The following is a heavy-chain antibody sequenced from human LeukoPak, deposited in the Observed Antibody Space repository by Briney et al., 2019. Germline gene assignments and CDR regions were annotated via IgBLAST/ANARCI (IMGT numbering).Heavy chain of an antibody. D-gene: IGHD3-16*01. Sequence: SETLTLTCTVCGGSISSYYWSWVRQPPGKGLEWIGYIYTSGSTNYNPSLKSRVTISVDTSKNQFSLKLSSVTAADTAVYYCARAGGGSDYYYVDVWGKGTTVTVSS. CDR2: IYTSGST. CDR1: GGSISSYY. J-gene: IGHJ6*03. CDR3: ARAGGGSDYYYVDV. V-gene: IGHV4-4*09.